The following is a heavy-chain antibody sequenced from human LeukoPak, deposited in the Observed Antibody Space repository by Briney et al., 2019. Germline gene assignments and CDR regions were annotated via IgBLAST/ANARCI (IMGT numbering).Heavy chain of an antibody. V-gene: IGHV3-21*05. D-gene: IGHD3-22*01. CDR3: ARDRGPIVVEPLGFDP. CDR1: GFTFGDYA. CDR2: ISSSSSYI. Sequence: GGSLRLSCTASGFTFGDYAMSWFRQAPGKGLEWVSYISSSSSYIYYADSVKGRFTISRDNAKNSLYLQMNSLRAEDTAVYYCARDRGPIVVEPLGFDPWGQGTLVTVSS. J-gene: IGHJ5*02.